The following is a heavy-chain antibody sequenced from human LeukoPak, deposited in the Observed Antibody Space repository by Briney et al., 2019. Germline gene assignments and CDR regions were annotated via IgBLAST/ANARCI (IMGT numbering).Heavy chain of an antibody. CDR2: IKSKTDGGTA. D-gene: IGHD3-22*01. CDR3: TTDWYYYDSSGYYPIF. CDR1: GFPFSDVW. V-gene: IGHV3-15*01. Sequence: GGSLRLSCAASGFPFSDVWMSWVRQAPGKGLEWVGRIKSKTDGGTADYAAPVKGRFTFSRDDTNNTLYLQMNSLKTEDTAVYYCTTDWYYYDSSGYYPIFWGQGTLVTVSS. J-gene: IGHJ4*02.